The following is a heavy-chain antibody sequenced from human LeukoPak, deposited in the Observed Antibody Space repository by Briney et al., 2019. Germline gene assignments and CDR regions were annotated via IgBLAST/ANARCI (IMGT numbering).Heavy chain of an antibody. J-gene: IGHJ3*01. CDR3: AADGEYAFLV. CDR1: GLTFHNTW. Sequence: GGSLRLSCAASGLTFHNTWMHWIRRAPGKGLVWVSRIISDGITTTYADSVKGRFTISRDNAKNTLYLQMNSLRAEDTAVYYCAADGEYAFLVWGQGTMVTVSS. D-gene: IGHD2/OR15-2a*01. V-gene: IGHV3-74*01. CDR2: IISDGITT.